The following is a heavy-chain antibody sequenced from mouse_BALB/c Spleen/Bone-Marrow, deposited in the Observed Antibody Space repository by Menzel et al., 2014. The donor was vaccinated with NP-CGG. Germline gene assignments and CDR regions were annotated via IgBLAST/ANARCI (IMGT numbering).Heavy chain of an antibody. Sequence: LQHPGSERVRLGASVKLSCKAFGYIFANYWMHWGKQRHGQGLEGIGNISPRSGSTNYDEKFKSKATLTVDTSSATAYMYLNSLTSEDSAVYYCTRIFDYWGQGTILTVSS. CDR2: ISPRSGST. V-gene: IGHV1S22*01. CDR3: TRIFDY. CDR1: GYIFANYW. J-gene: IGHJ2*01.